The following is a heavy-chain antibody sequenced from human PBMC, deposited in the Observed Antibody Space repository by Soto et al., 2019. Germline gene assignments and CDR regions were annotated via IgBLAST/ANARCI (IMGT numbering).Heavy chain of an antibody. CDR2: ISAYNGNT. D-gene: IGHD6-13*01. V-gene: IGHV1-18*01. CDR1: GYTFTSYG. Sequence: ASVKVSCKASGYTFTSYGISWVRQAPGQGLEWMGWISAYNGNTNYAQKLQGRVTMTTDTSTSTAYMELRSLRSDDTAVYYCARDSFYSSSWYSDYWGQGTLVTVSS. J-gene: IGHJ4*02. CDR3: ARDSFYSSSWYSDY.